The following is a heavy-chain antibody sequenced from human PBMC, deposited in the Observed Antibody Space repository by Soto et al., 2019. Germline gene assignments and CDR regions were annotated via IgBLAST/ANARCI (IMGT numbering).Heavy chain of an antibody. V-gene: IGHV3-64*01. J-gene: IGHJ3*02. CDR3: ARDGLRQYAFAI. CDR2: ISSNGGST. D-gene: IGHD4-17*01. Sequence: EVQLVESGGGLVQPGGSLRLSCAASGFTFSSYAMHWVRQAPGKGLEYVSAISSNGGSTYYANSVKGRFTISRDNSKSTLYLQMGSLRAEDMAVYYCARDGLRQYAFAIWGQGTMVTVSS. CDR1: GFTFSSYA.